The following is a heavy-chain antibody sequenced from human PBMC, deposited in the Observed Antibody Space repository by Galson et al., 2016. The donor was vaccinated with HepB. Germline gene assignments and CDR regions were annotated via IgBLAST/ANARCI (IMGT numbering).Heavy chain of an antibody. J-gene: IGHJ3*02. D-gene: IGHD2-8*02. CDR3: STVGPTGSSDMSAGRGVFDI. V-gene: IGHV1-69*06. CDR1: GGTLSDYM. Sequence: SVKVSCKASGGTLSDYMITWLRQAPGQGLEWMGGILPLFGSANYAQKFQGRLIITADKSTTTVDMELSSLKDEDTAVYYCSTVGPTGSSDMSAGRGVFDIWGQGTLVGVSS. CDR2: ILPLFGSA.